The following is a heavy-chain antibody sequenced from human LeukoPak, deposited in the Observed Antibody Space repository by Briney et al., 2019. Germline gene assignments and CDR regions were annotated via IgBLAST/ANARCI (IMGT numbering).Heavy chain of an antibody. Sequence: VASVKLSCKASVYTFNSYGITWVRQAPGQGLEWMAWISVYNGNRRYAQNFQGRLTLTTDNNKTTVYMELTSLRSDDTATYYCARDGEFEYSHLYYFDYWGQGTRVTVSS. D-gene: IGHD3-10*01. CDR3: ARDGEFEYSHLYYFDY. J-gene: IGHJ4*02. CDR1: VYTFNSYG. V-gene: IGHV1-18*01. CDR2: ISVYNGNR.